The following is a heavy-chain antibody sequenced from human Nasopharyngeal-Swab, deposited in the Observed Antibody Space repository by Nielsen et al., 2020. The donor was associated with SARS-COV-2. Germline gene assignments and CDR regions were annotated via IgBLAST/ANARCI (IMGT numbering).Heavy chain of an antibody. J-gene: IGHJ4*02. CDR3: ARREVGCSSTSCYDY. D-gene: IGHD2-2*01. CDR1: GFTVSSNY. Sequence: GESLKISCAASGFTVSSNYMSWVRQAPGKGLERVSVIYSGGSTYYADSVKGRFTISRDNSKNTLYLQMNSLRAEDTAVYYCARREVGCSSTSCYDYWGQGTLVTVSS. CDR2: IYSGGST. V-gene: IGHV3-53*01.